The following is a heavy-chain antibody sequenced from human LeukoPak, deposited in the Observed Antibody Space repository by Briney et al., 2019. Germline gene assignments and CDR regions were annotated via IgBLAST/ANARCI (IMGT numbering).Heavy chain of an antibody. J-gene: IGHJ4*02. CDR2: IYTSGST. CDR1: GGSISNY. CDR3: ARGQYYYDSSGYHLLLDY. Sequence: SETLSLTCTVSGGSISNYWSWIRQPAGKGLEWIGRIYTSGSTNYNPSLKSRVTMSVDTSKNQFSLKLSSVTAADTAVYYCARGQYYYDSSGYHLLLDYWGQGTLVTVSS. V-gene: IGHV4-4*07. D-gene: IGHD3-22*01.